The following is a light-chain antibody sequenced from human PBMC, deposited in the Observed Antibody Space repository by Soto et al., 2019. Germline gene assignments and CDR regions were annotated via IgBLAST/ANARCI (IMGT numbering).Light chain of an antibody. V-gene: IGKV3-20*01. CDR1: QSVSSSY. J-gene: IGKJ2*01. CDR3: QQYGSSPYT. CDR2: GAS. Sequence: EIVLTQSPGTLSLSPGERATLSCRASQSVSSSYLAWYQQKPGQAPRLLIYGASSRATDIPDRFSGSGSGTDFTLTISRLEPEDFAVYYCQQYGSSPYTFGQATKLESK.